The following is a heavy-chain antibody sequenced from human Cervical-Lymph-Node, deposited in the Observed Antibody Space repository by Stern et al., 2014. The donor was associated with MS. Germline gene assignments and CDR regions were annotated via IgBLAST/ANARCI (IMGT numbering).Heavy chain of an antibody. CDR2: IYWDDDK. CDR3: AKATAGVFYDY. Sequence: QVTLKESGPPLVKPTQSLTLTCTFSGFSLSTSGVGVGWFRQPPGKALEWLAVIYWDDDKRYSPSLTSRLTITKETSKNQVVLTMTNMDPVDTATYYCAKATAGVFYDYWGQGTLVTVSS. CDR1: GFSLSTSGVG. V-gene: IGHV2-5*02. J-gene: IGHJ4*02. D-gene: IGHD6-13*01.